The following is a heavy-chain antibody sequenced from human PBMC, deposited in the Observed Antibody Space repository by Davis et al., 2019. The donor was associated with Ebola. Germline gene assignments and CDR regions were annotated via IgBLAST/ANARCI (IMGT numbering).Heavy chain of an antibody. CDR1: GVSMSDYY. V-gene: IGHV4-59*06. CDR2: IYYNGIT. CDR3: ARDLAVAGPGDLDAFDL. Sequence: SETLSLTCAVSGVSMSDYYWSWVRQPPGKGLEWIGFIYYNGITFYNPSLTSRVSMSVDTSKKHFSLELNSVTAADTAVYYCARDLAVAGPGDLDAFDLWGRGTAVTVSS. D-gene: IGHD6-19*01. J-gene: IGHJ6*01.